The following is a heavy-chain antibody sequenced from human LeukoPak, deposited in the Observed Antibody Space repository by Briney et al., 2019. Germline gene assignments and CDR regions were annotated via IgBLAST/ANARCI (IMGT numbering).Heavy chain of an antibody. Sequence: PGGSLRLSCAASGFTFSSYSMNWVRQAPGKGLEWVSSISSSSSYIYYADSVKGRFTISRDNAKNSLYLQMNSLRAGDTAVYYCARESPQTDAFDIWGQGTMVTVSS. J-gene: IGHJ3*02. V-gene: IGHV3-21*01. CDR3: ARESPQTDAFDI. CDR2: ISSSSSYI. CDR1: GFTFSSYS.